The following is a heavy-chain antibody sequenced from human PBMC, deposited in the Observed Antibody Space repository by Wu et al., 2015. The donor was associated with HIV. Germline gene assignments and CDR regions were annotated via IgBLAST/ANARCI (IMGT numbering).Heavy chain of an antibody. Sequence: QVQLVQSGAEVKKPGSSVKVSCKASGGTFSSYAISWVRQAPGQGLEWMGRIIPIFGTANYAQKFQGRVTITADESTSTAYMELSSLRSEDTAVYYCARTKGANGSGVKYQYYFDYWGQGTLVTVSS. J-gene: IGHJ4*02. CDR2: IIPIFGTA. CDR1: GGTFSSYA. V-gene: IGHV1-69*13. D-gene: IGHD3-10*01. CDR3: ARTKGANGSGVKYQYYFDY.